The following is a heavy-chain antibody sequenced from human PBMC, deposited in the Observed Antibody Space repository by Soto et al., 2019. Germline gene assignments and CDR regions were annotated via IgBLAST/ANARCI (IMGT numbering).Heavy chain of an antibody. CDR1: GFTFSSYG. CDR3: ARSYHDFWSGYSRDY. D-gene: IGHD3-3*01. J-gene: IGHJ4*02. CDR2: ISYDGSNK. Sequence: GGSLRLSCAASGFTFSSYGMHWVRQAPGKGLEWVAVISYDGSNKYYADSVKGRFTISRDNSKNTLYLQMNSLRAEDTAVYYCARSYHDFWSGYSRDYWGQGTLVTVSS. V-gene: IGHV3-30*03.